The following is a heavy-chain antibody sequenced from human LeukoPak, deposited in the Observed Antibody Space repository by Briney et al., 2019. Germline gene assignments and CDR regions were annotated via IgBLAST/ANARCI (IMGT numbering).Heavy chain of an antibody. Sequence: ASVRVSCKAFGYTITGYYIHWVRQAPGQGLEWMGWINPNNGGTNSAQKFQGRVTMTRDTSIGTAYMELNRLTYDDTAVYYCGRDRHWNQGNFDYGGQGTLVTVAS. CDR3: GRDRHWNQGNFDY. CDR1: GYTITGYY. CDR2: INPNNGGT. V-gene: IGHV1-2*02. J-gene: IGHJ4*02. D-gene: IGHD1-1*01.